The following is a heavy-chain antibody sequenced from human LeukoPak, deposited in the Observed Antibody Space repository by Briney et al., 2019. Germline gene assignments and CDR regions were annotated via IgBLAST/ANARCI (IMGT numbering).Heavy chain of an antibody. Sequence: SETLSLTCTVSGGSISSSSYYWGWIRQPPGKGLEWIGSIYYSGDTYYNPSLKSRRVTISVDTSKNQFSLRLSSVTAADTAVYYCARHQWHYYYYMGVWGKGPRSASP. CDR1: GGSISSSSYY. CDR2: IYYSGDT. V-gene: IGHV4-39*01. CDR3: ARHQWHYYYYMGV. D-gene: IGHD6-19*01. J-gene: IGHJ6*03.